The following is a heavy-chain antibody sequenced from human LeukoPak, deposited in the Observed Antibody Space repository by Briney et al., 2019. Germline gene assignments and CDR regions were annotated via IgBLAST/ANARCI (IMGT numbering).Heavy chain of an antibody. Sequence: ALVKVSCKASGGTFSSYAISWVRQAPGQGLEWMGWISAYNGNTNYAQKLQGRVTMTTDTSTSTAYMELRSLRSDDTAVYYCAICYSSSWYFFDYWGQGTLVTVSS. CDR3: AICYSSSWYFFDY. D-gene: IGHD6-13*01. CDR2: ISAYNGNT. CDR1: GGTFSSYA. V-gene: IGHV1-18*01. J-gene: IGHJ4*02.